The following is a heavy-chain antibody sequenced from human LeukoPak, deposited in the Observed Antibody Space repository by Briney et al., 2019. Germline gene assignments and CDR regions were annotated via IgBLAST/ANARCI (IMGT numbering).Heavy chain of an antibody. Sequence: GASVKVSCKTSGYTFTDYYIHWVRQAPGQGLEWMGWINPNSGGTNYAQKFQGRVTMTRDTSISTAYMELSRLRSDDTAVYYCARGPVVPAAMLSWFDPWGQGTLVTVSS. CDR2: INPNSGGT. D-gene: IGHD2-2*01. J-gene: IGHJ5*02. V-gene: IGHV1-2*02. CDR1: GYTFTDYY. CDR3: ARGPVVPAAMLSWFDP.